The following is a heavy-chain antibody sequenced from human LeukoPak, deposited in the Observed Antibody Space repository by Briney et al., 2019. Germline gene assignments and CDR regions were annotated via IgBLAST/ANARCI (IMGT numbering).Heavy chain of an antibody. CDR2: IIPIFGTA. Sequence: SVKVSCKASGGTFSSYAISWVRQAPGQGLEWMGGIIPIFGTASYAQKFQGRVTITADESTSTAYMELSSLRSEDTAVYYCAREEESQDWFDPWGQGTLVTVSP. CDR3: AREEESQDWFDP. V-gene: IGHV1-69*13. CDR1: GGTFSSYA. J-gene: IGHJ5*02.